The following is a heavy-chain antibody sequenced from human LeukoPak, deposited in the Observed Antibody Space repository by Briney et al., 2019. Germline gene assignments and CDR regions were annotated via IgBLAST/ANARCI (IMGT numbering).Heavy chain of an antibody. J-gene: IGHJ4*02. D-gene: IGHD3-9*01. V-gene: IGHV4-34*01. CDR1: GGSITGYY. CDR2: IHYTGAT. CDR3: ARGNILTGYCFDF. Sequence: SETLSPTCAVYGGSITGYYWSWIRQTPGRGLEWVGEIHYTGATSYNPSLKSRATISTDTSKNQFSLRLSSVTAADTAVYYCARGNILTGYCFDFWGQGALVTVSS.